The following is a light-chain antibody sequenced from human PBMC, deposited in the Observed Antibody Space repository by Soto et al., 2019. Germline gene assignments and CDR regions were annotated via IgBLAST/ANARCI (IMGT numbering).Light chain of an antibody. J-gene: IGKJ1*01. CDR3: QQYGSAPPWT. CDR1: QSVSGSY. V-gene: IGKV3-20*01. CDR2: DAS. Sequence: IVLTQSPGTLSLSPGERATLSCRASQSVSGSYLAWYQQKPGQAPRLLIYDASNRATGIPARFSGSGSGTDFTLTISRLEPEDFAVYYCQQYGSAPPWTFGQGTKV.